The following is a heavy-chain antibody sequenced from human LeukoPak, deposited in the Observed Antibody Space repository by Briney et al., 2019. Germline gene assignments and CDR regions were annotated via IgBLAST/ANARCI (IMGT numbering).Heavy chain of an antibody. Sequence: GGSLRLSCAASGFTFSAYAMSWVRQAPGKGLEWVSAISGSGVSTYYADSVKGRFTISRDNSKNALYLQMNSLRAEDTAVYYCARVYYYDSSGLDYWGQGTLVTVSS. J-gene: IGHJ4*02. CDR2: ISGSGVST. D-gene: IGHD3-22*01. V-gene: IGHV3-23*01. CDR1: GFTFSAYA. CDR3: ARVYYYDSSGLDY.